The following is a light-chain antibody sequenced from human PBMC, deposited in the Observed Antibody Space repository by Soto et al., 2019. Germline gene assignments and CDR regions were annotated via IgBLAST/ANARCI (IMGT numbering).Light chain of an antibody. J-gene: IGKJ1*01. V-gene: IGKV1-5*03. CDR3: YQHNSYWT. CDR2: KAS. Sequence: DIQMTQSPSTLSASVVDRVTITFRASQSISSWLAWYQQKPGKAPKLLIYKASSLESGVPSRFSGSGSGTEFALTIGGLERDGFASHSRYQHNSYWTFGQGTQLDIK. CDR1: QSISSW.